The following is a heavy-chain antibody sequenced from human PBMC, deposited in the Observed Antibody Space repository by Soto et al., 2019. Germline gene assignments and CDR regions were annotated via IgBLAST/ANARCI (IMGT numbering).Heavy chain of an antibody. J-gene: IGHJ6*02. Sequence: PEGSLSLSWISSGFTFRTYTMNWVRQAPGKGLEWVSGIRGFSPYTFYAESVKGRFTISRDNAKNSLYLQMNSLRAEDTAVYYCARDRGYDAHDYYYNAMDVWGQGTTVTVSS. V-gene: IGHV3-21*01. CDR2: IRGFSPYT. CDR1: GFTFRTYT. D-gene: IGHD2-15*01. CDR3: ARDRGYDAHDYYYNAMDV.